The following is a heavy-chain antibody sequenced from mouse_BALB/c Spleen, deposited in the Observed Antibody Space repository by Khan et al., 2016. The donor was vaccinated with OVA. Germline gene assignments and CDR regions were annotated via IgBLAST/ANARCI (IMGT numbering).Heavy chain of an antibody. Sequence: QVQLQQSGAELARPGASVKMSCKASGYTFTSYTIHWVKQRPGQGLEWIGYINPSSVYTNYNQKLKDKATLTADKSSRTAYMQLSSLTSEDSAVYYCAREGVYYRNDGWFACWGQGTLVTVSA. CDR3: AREGVYYRNDGWFAC. J-gene: IGHJ3*01. CDR2: INPSSVYT. CDR1: GYTFTSYT. V-gene: IGHV1-4*01. D-gene: IGHD2-14*01.